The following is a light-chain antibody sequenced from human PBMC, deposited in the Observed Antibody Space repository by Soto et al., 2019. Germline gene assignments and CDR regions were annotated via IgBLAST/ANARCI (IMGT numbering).Light chain of an antibody. CDR2: AAS. Sequence: DIQMTQSPSSLSASVGDRVTITCRASQSISSYLNWYQQSPGKAPQRLICAASYGQSGVTSRFSGGGGGAAFTLTISSMLGEDFAAFYCYQYYSSSPAMTFGQGT. V-gene: IGKV1-39*01. J-gene: IGKJ1*01. CDR1: QSISSY. CDR3: YQYYSSSPAMT.